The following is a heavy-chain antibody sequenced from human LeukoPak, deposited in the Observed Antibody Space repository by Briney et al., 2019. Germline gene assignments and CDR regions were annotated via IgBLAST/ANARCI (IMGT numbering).Heavy chain of an antibody. J-gene: IGHJ3*02. V-gene: IGHV3-7*01. CDR2: IKQDGSER. CDR3: ARGSGDYARDDAFDI. CDR1: GFSFSSYW. Sequence: GGSLRLSCAASGFSFSSYWMSWVRQAPGKGLEWVANIKQDGSERYYVDSVKGRFTISRDNAKNSLYLQMNSLRAEDTAVYYCARGSGDYARDDAFDIWGQGTMVTVSS. D-gene: IGHD4-17*01.